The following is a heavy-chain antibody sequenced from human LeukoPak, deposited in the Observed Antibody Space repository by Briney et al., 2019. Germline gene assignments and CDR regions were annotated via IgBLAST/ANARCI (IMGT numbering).Heavy chain of an antibody. CDR1: GFTFNNYG. CDR3: AKSGGVAVAPFDY. J-gene: IGHJ4*02. CDR2: ISGSGFNT. V-gene: IGHV3-23*01. D-gene: IGHD6-19*01. Sequence: GGSLRLSCAVSGFTFNNYGMSWVRQAPGKGLEWVSAISGSGFNTYYADSVKGRFTISRDNSKNTLYLQMNSLRAEDTAVYYCAKSGGVAVAPFDYWGQGTLATVSS.